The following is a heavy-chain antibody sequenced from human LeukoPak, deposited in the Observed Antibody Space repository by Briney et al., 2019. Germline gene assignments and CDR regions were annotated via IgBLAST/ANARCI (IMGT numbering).Heavy chain of an antibody. V-gene: IGHV3-23*01. Sequence: GGSLSLSCAASGFTFSSYTMTWARLAPGKGLGWVSGISGSGAITDYVDSVRGRFTISRDNSKNTVYLQMHSLRTEDTAVYYCTRDQGFGDYDYFDYWGQGILVTVSS. D-gene: IGHD4-17*01. CDR3: TRDQGFGDYDYFDY. J-gene: IGHJ4*02. CDR2: ISGSGAIT. CDR1: GFTFSSYT.